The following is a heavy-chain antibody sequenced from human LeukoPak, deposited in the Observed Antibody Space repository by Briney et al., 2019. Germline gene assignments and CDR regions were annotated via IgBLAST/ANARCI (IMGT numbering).Heavy chain of an antibody. CDR3: ARVRGCSSTSCYAEYFQH. CDR1: GFTVSSNY. V-gene: IGHV3-53*01. J-gene: IGHJ1*01. CDR2: IYSGGST. Sequence: PGGSLRLSCAASGFTVSSNYMSWVRQAPGKGLEWVSVIYSGGSTYYADSVKGRFTISRDNSKNTLYLQMNSLRAEDTAVYYCARVRGCSSTSCYAEYFQHWGQGTLVTVSS. D-gene: IGHD2-2*01.